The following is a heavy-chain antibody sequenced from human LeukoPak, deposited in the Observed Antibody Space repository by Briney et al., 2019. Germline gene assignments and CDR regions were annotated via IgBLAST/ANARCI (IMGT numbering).Heavy chain of an antibody. CDR1: GGSISSYY. D-gene: IGHD3-9*01. Sequence: SGTLSLTCTVSGGSISSYYWSWIRQPPGKGLEWIGYIYYSGSTNYNPSLKSRVTISVDTSKNQFSLKLSSVTAADTAVYYCARYYDILTGEYYFDYWGQRTLVTVSS. CDR3: ARYYDILTGEYYFDY. CDR2: IYYSGST. V-gene: IGHV4-59*08. J-gene: IGHJ4*02.